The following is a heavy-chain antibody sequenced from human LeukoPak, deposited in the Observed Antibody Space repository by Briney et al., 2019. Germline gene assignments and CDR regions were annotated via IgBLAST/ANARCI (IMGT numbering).Heavy chain of an antibody. D-gene: IGHD5-12*01. CDR2: IYYSGTT. J-gene: IGHJ4*02. V-gene: IGHV4-61*01. Sequence: SETLSLTCTVSGGSVNSGSYYWSWIRQPPGKGLEWIGYIYYSGTTNYNPSLKSRVTISLDTPKNQFSLRLNSVTAADTAVYYCARGVAGYGPYDYWGQGTLVTVSS. CDR3: ARGVAGYGPYDY. CDR1: GGSVNSGSYY.